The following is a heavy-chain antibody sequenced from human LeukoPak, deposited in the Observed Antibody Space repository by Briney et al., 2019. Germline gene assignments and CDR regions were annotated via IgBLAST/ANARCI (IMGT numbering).Heavy chain of an antibody. CDR2: INDSGST. Sequence: SETLSLTCAVYGASFSSYYWSWIRQPPGKGLEWIGEINDSGSTNYNPSLWSRVTMSVDTSKNHLSLNLSSVTAADTAMYYCAGYGHSNYLAYWGQGTLVTVSS. V-gene: IGHV4-34*10. D-gene: IGHD4-11*01. CDR3: AGYGHSNYLAY. CDR1: GASFSSYY. J-gene: IGHJ4*02.